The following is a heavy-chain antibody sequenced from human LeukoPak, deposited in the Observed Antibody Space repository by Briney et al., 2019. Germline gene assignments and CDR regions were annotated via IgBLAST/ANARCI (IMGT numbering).Heavy chain of an antibody. CDR3: ARGMDSYGYDY. CDR2: MNPNSGNT. V-gene: IGHV1-8*03. CDR1: GYTFTSYD. J-gene: IGHJ4*02. D-gene: IGHD5-18*01. Sequence: GASVKVSSKASGYTFTSYDINWVRQATGQGLEWMGWMNPNSGNTGYAQKFQGRVTITRNTSISTAYTELSSLRSEDTAVYYCARGMDSYGYDYWGQGTLVTVSS.